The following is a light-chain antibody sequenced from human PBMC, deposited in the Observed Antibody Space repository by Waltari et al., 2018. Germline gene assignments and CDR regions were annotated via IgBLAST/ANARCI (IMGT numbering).Light chain of an antibody. CDR3: CSYAPSSTVWV. CDR2: EGS. J-gene: IGLJ3*02. Sequence: QSALTQPASASGSPGQPTTNSCTGTHSDRGRYNLGSWNQQHPGNAPKLMIYEGSKRPSGVSNRFSGSKSGNTASLTISGLQADDEADYYCCSYAPSSTVWVFGGGTKLTVL. V-gene: IGLV2-23*01. CDR1: HSDRGRYNL.